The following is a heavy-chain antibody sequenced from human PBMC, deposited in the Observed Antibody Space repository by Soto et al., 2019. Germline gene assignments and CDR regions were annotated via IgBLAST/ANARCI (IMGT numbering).Heavy chain of an antibody. Sequence: QVQLVESGGGVVQPGRSLRLSCAASGFTFSSYGMHWARQAPGKGLEWVAVISYDGSNKYYADSVKGRFTISRDNSKNTLYLQMNSLRAEDTAVYYCAKAGGDYRYFDYWGQGTLVTVSS. CDR2: ISYDGSNK. CDR3: AKAGGDYRYFDY. V-gene: IGHV3-30*18. D-gene: IGHD2-21*02. CDR1: GFTFSSYG. J-gene: IGHJ4*02.